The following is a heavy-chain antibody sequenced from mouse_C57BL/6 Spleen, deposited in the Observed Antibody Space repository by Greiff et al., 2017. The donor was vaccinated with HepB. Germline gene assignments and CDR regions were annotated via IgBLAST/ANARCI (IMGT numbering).Heavy chain of an antibody. D-gene: IGHD2-3*01. J-gene: IGHJ3*01. CDR3: ARGGCDGYYVAD. CDR1: GYTFTDYN. Sequence: EVQLQQSGPELVKPGASVKMSCKASGYTFTDYNMHWVKQIPGKSLEWIGYINPNNGGTSYNQKFKGKATLTVNKSSSTAYMELRSLTSEDSAVYYCARGGCDGYYVADWGQGTLVTVSA. V-gene: IGHV1-22*01. CDR2: INPNNGGT.